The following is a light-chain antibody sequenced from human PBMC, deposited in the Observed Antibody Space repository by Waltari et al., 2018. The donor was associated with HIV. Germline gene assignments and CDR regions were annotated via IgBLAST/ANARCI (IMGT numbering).Light chain of an antibody. CDR2: GAS. Sequence: ELVMTQSTATLSVSPGERANLPCRASQSVRSNLAWSQQKPCQAPRLLIYGASTRATGIPLRFSGSWSWTDFSLTIRSLQSEDFAIYYCQQYNNWPPYTFGQGTKLEIK. CDR1: QSVRSN. V-gene: IGKV3-15*01. CDR3: QQYNNWPPYT. J-gene: IGKJ2*01.